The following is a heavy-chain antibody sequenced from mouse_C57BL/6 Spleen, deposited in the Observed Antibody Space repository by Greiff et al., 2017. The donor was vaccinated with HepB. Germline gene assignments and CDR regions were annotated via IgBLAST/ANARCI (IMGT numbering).Heavy chain of an antibody. V-gene: IGHV1-84*01. CDR2: IYPGSGNT. Sequence: QVQLQQSRPELVKPGASVKISCKASGYTFTDYYINWVKQRPGQGLEWIGWIYPGSGNTKYNEKFKGKATLTVDTSSSTAYMQLSSLTSEDSAVYFCARSNLYYYGSSYGYAMDYWGQGTSVTVSS. J-gene: IGHJ4*01. D-gene: IGHD1-1*01. CDR1: GYTFTDYY. CDR3: ARSNLYYYGSSYGYAMDY.